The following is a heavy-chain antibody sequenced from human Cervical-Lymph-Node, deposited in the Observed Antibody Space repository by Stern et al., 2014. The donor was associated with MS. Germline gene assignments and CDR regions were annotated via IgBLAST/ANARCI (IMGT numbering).Heavy chain of an antibody. V-gene: IGHV3-30-3*01. Sequence: VQVVESGGGVVRPGRSLRLSCAASGFSFSSHTMHWVRQAPGKGLAWVTSISYDGSKKQYADSVKGRFTISRDTSKNTLSLQMNSLRVEDTALYYCAREDYRNYSPHIDYWGQGTLVTVSS. J-gene: IGHJ4*02. D-gene: IGHD4-11*01. CDR1: GFSFSSHT. CDR2: ISYDGSKK. CDR3: AREDYRNYSPHIDY.